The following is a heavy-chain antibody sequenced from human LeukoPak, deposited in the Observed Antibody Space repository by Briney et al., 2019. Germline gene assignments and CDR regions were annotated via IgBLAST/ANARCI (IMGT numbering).Heavy chain of an antibody. CDR1: GFTFTIVW. V-gene: IGHV3-74*01. CDR3: ARDFHG. CDR2: ISTDGAVT. J-gene: IGHJ4*02. Sequence: GGSLRLSCAASGFTFTIVWMHWFRQAPGRGLVWISRISTDGAVTGYADSVKGRFTISRDNAKNSLYLQMNSLRVEDTAVYYCARDFHGWGQGTLVTVSS.